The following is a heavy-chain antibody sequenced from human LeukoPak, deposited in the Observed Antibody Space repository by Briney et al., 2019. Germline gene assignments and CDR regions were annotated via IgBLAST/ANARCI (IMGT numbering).Heavy chain of an antibody. CDR1: GGSTSSYY. CDR3: SRATMISAFDI. Sequence: SSETLSLTCTVSGGSTSSYYWSWIRQSAGRGLEWIGRIYNGGSTDCHPSLKSRVSMSVDTSKNQFSLKLSSVTAADTAVYYCSRATMISAFDIWGERTLVTVSS. CDR2: IYNGGST. V-gene: IGHV4-4*07. D-gene: IGHD3-16*01. J-gene: IGHJ3*02.